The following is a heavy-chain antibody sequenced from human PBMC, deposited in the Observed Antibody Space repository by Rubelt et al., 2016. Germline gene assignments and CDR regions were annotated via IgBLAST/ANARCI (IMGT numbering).Heavy chain of an antibody. V-gene: IGHV1-2*02. Sequence: GLEWMGWINPNSGGTNYAQKFQGRVTMTRDTSISTAYMELSRPRSDDTAVYYCASPEPQPRLYGSDPLDAFDIWGQGTMVTVSS. D-gene: IGHD3-10*01. CDR2: INPNSGGT. CDR3: ASPEPQPRLYGSDPLDAFDI. J-gene: IGHJ3*02.